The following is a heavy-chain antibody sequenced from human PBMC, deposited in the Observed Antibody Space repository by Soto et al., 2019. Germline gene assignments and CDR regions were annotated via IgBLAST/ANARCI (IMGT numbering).Heavy chain of an antibody. V-gene: IGHV3-7*01. CDR3: SWSLNY. CDR1: GFPFSSSW. D-gene: IGHD3-3*01. J-gene: IGHJ4*02. Sequence: GGALRLSCAASGFPFSSSWMDWVRQAPGKGLEWVANINQDGSQTYYVDSVEGRFSVSRDNAENSLYLQMDSLRVEDTAVYYCSWSLNYWGLGHLVTVSS. CDR2: INQDGSQT.